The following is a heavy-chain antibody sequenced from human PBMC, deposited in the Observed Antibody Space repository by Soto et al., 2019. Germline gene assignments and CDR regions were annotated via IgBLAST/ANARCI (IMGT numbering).Heavy chain of an antibody. J-gene: IGHJ4*02. CDR2: ISHSGST. Sequence: PSETLSLTCAVYGGSFSGYYWSWLRQPPGKGLEWIGEISHSGSTNYNPSLKSRVTISVDTSKNQFSLKLGSVTAADTAVYYCASISDFWSGYSDYWGQGTLVTVSS. CDR3: ASISDFWSGYSDY. V-gene: IGHV4-34*01. CDR1: GGSFSGYY. D-gene: IGHD3-3*01.